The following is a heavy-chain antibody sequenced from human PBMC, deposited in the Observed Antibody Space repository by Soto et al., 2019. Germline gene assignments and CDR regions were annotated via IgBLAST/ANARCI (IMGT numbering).Heavy chain of an antibody. CDR1: GFTFSSYA. J-gene: IGHJ6*02. D-gene: IGHD2-2*02. CDR3: ARELVVVVPAAIPSGGDYYYYGMDV. V-gene: IGHV3-30-3*01. Sequence: QVQLVESGGGVVQPGRSLRLSCAASGFTFSSYAMHWVRQAPGKGLEWVAGISYDGSNKYYADSVKGRFTISRDNSRNTLYLQMNSLRAEDTAVYYCARELVVVVPAAIPSGGDYYYYGMDVWGQGTTVTVSS. CDR2: ISYDGSNK.